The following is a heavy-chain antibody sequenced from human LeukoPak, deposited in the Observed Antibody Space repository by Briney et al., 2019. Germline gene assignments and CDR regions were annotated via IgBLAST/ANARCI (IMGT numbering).Heavy chain of an antibody. D-gene: IGHD6-19*01. CDR2: IIPILGIA. CDR1: GGTFSSYT. J-gene: IGHJ3*02. CDR3: AVSSSGWYEGLDAFDI. Sequence: VASVKVSCKASGGTFSSYTISWVRQAPGQGLEWMGRIIPILGIANYAQKFQGRVTITADKSTSTAYMELSSLRSEDTAVYYCAVSSSGWYEGLDAFDIWGQGTMVTVYS. V-gene: IGHV1-69*02.